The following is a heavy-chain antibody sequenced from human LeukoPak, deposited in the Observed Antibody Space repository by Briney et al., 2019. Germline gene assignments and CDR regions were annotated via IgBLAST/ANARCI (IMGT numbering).Heavy chain of an antibody. CDR2: IYYSGST. V-gene: IGHV4-39*01. CDR1: GGSISSSSYY. CDR3: ARRSYGSGAYYFDY. Sequence: PSETLSLTCTVSGGSISSSSYYWGWIRQPPGKGLEWIGSIYYSGSTYYNPSLKSRVTISVDTSKNQFSLKLSSVTAADTAVYYCARRSYGSGAYYFDYWGQGTLVTVSS. D-gene: IGHD3-10*01. J-gene: IGHJ4*02.